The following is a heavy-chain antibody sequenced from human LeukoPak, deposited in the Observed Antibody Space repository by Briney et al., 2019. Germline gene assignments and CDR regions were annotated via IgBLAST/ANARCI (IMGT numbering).Heavy chain of an antibody. Sequence: SETLSLTCTVSGGSISSGSYYWSWIRQPAGKGLEWIGRIYTSGSTNYNPSLKSRVTISVDTSKNQFSLKPSSVTAADTAVYYCARVAPRVWFGETNFDYWGQGTLVTVSS. V-gene: IGHV4-61*02. CDR3: ARVAPRVWFGETNFDY. J-gene: IGHJ4*02. CDR2: IYTSGST. CDR1: GGSISSGSYY. D-gene: IGHD3-10*01.